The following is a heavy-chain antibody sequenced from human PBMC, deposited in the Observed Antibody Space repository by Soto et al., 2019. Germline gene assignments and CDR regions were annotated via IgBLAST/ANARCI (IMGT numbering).Heavy chain of an antibody. J-gene: IGHJ4*02. CDR3: ARGSSTSCHSGY. CDR2: IIGDGSST. D-gene: IGHD2-2*01. Sequence: EVQLVESGGGLVQPGGSLRLSCAASGFTFSSYWMHWVRQVTGKGLVWVSRIIGDGSSTSYADSVKGRFTISRDNPKNTLDLQMNSLRAEDTGVYYCARGSSTSCHSGYWGQGTLVTVSS. CDR1: GFTFSSYW. V-gene: IGHV3-74*01.